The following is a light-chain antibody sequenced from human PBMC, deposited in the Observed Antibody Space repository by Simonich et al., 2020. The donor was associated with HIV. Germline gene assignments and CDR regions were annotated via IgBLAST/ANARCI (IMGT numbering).Light chain of an antibody. J-gene: IGKJ1*01. CDR3: QQSYSAPRT. CDR1: QTIANY. Sequence: DIQMTQSPSSLSASVGDRVTITCRASQTIANYLNWYQQKPGTAPKLLIYAASSLQSGVPSRFSGSGSGTDFTLTISSLQSEDFATYYCQQSYSAPRTFGQGTKVDIK. CDR2: AAS. V-gene: IGKV1-39*01.